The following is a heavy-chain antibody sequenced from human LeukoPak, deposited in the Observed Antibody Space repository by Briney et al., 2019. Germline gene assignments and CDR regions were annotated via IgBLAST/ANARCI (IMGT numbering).Heavy chain of an antibody. CDR3: AKRAPMVRGRTDYQYGMDV. V-gene: IGHV3-23*01. CDR1: GFTFSSYA. CDR2: INGGTS. D-gene: IGHD3-10*01. J-gene: IGHJ6*02. Sequence: GGSLRLSCAASGFTFSSYAMSWVRQAPGKGLEWVSAINGGTSYYADSVKGRFTISRDNSKNTLYMQMNSLGAEDTAVYYCAKRAPMVRGRTDYQYGMDVWGQGTTVTVSS.